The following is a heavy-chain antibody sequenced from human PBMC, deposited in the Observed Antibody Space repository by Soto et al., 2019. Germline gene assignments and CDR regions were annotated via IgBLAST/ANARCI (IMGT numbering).Heavy chain of an antibody. V-gene: IGHV2-5*01. CDR1: GFSLSTTGVG. CDR2: IYWHDDK. Sequence: QITLKESGPTLVKPTQTLTLTCTFSGFSLSTTGVGVSWIRQPPGKPLEWLALIYWHDDKRYSPSLKSRLTITKDTSKNQVVLTMTNMDPVDTATYYCAHRGGATVGLYYFDYWGQGALVTVSS. CDR3: AHRGGATVGLYYFDY. D-gene: IGHD3-16*01. J-gene: IGHJ4*02.